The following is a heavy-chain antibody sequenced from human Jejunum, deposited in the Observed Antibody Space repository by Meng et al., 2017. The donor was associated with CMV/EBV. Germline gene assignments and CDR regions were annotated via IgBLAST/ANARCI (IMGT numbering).Heavy chain of an antibody. Sequence: MSSSSYYWGWMRPSPGKGLEWIGTINYSGNLYYSPSLGSRITISLDTSKKQFSLRLNSVTAADTAVYHCARGCYTSSCYRGSFEYWGQGKLVTVSS. CDR3: ARGCYTSSCYRGSFEY. CDR1: MSSSSYY. CDR2: INYSGNL. V-gene: IGHV4-39*07. J-gene: IGHJ4*02. D-gene: IGHD2-2*02.